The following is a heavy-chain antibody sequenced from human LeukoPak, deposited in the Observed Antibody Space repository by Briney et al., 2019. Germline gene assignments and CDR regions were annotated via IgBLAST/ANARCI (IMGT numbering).Heavy chain of an antibody. CDR2: MNPNSGNT. CDR3: ARAPDFWSGEYYYYYMDV. D-gene: IGHD3-3*01. J-gene: IGHJ6*03. V-gene: IGHV1-8*01. Sequence: GASVKVSCKASGYTFTSYDINWVRQATGQGLEWMGWMNPNSGNTGYAQKFQGRVTMTRNTSISTAYMELSSPRSEDTAVYYCARAPDFWSGEYYYYYMDVWGKGTTVTVSS. CDR1: GYTFTSYD.